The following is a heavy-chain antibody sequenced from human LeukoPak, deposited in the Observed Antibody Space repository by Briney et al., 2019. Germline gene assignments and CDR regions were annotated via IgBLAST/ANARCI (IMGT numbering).Heavy chain of an antibody. Sequence: PSETLSLTCAVYGGSFSGYYWSWIRQPPGKGLEWIGEINHSGSTNYNPSLKSRVTISVDTSKNQFSLKLSSVTAADTAVYYCARLVSSWYSGPLDYWGQGTLVTVSS. D-gene: IGHD6-13*01. CDR3: ARLVSSWYSGPLDY. J-gene: IGHJ4*02. CDR2: INHSGST. V-gene: IGHV4-34*01. CDR1: GGSFSGYY.